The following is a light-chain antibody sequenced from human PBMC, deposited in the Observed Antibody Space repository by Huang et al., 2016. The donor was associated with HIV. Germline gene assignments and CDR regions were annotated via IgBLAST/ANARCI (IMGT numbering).Light chain of an antibody. CDR2: GAS. J-gene: IGKJ1*01. Sequence: EIVLTQSPGTLSLSPGERATLSCRASQSVSSSYLAWYQQKHGQAPRLLIYGASSSATGIPDRFSGSGSVTDFTLTINRLEPEDFAVYYCQQYGSSPGTFGQGTKVEIK. CDR1: QSVSSSY. CDR3: QQYGSSPGT. V-gene: IGKV3-20*01.